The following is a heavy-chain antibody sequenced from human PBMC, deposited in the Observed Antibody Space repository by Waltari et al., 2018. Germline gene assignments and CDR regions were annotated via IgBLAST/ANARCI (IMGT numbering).Heavy chain of an antibody. CDR1: GYSLSSGYY. V-gene: IGHV4-38-2*01. CDR3: ASCSDPLPINYYYGMDV. J-gene: IGHJ6*02. D-gene: IGHD2-15*01. CDR2: IYHSGST. Sequence: QVQLQESGPGLVKPSETLSLTCAVSGYSLSSGYYWGWIRQPPGKGLEWIGSIYHSGSTYYNPSLKSRVTISVDTSKNQFSLKLSSVTAADTAVYYCASCSDPLPINYYYGMDVWGQGTTVTVSS.